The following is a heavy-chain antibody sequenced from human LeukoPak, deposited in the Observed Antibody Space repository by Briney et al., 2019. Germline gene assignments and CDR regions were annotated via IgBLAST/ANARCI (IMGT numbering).Heavy chain of an antibody. J-gene: IGHJ4*02. CDR2: ISYDGSNK. V-gene: IGHV3-30-3*01. CDR1: GFTFSSYA. CDR3: ARDWDATYYFDY. D-gene: IGHD2-15*01. Sequence: PGRSLRLSCAASGFTFSSYAMHWVRQAPGKGLEWVAVISYDGSNKYYADSVKGRFTISRDNSKNTLYLQMNSLRAEDTAVYYCARDWDATYYFDYWGQGTLVTVSS.